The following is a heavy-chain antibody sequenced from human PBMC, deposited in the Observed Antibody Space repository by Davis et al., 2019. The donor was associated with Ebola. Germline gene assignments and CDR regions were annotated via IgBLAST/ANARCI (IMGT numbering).Heavy chain of an antibody. Sequence: GGSLRLSCTASGFTFGDYAMSWFRQAPGKGLEWVSAISGSGGSTYYADSVKGRFTISRDNSKNTLYLQMNSLRAEDTAVYYCARSGLSFGVVKYHYGMDAWGKGTTVTVSS. CDR1: GFTFGDYA. J-gene: IGHJ6*04. D-gene: IGHD3-3*01. V-gene: IGHV3-23*01. CDR2: ISGSGGST. CDR3: ARSGLSFGVVKYHYGMDA.